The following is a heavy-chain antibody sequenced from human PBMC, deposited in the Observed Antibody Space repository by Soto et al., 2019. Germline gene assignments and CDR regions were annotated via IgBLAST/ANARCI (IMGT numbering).Heavy chain of an antibody. V-gene: IGHV5-10-1*01. CDR3: ARQIYDSDTGPNFQYYFDS. CDR2: IDPSDSQT. Sequence: PGESLQISCKGSGYSFAGYWITLVRQKPGKGLEWMGRIDPSDSQTYYSPSFRGHVTISVTKSITTVFLQWSSLRASDTAMYYCARQIYDSDTGPNFQYYFDSWGQGTPVTVSS. CDR1: GYSFAGYW. D-gene: IGHD3-22*01. J-gene: IGHJ4*02.